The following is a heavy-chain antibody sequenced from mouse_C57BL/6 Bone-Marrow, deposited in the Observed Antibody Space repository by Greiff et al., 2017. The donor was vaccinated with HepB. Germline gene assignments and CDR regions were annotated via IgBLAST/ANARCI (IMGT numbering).Heavy chain of an antibody. Sequence: QVQLKQSGAELVKPGASVKLSCKASGYTFTSYWMQWVKQRPGQGLEWIGEIDPSDSYTNYNQKFKGKATLTVDTSSSTAYMQLSSLTSEDSAVYYCARDYGSSYEDYFDYWGQGTTLTVSS. CDR3: ARDYGSSYEDYFDY. CDR1: GYTFTSYW. D-gene: IGHD1-1*01. J-gene: IGHJ2*01. CDR2: IDPSDSYT. V-gene: IGHV1-50*01.